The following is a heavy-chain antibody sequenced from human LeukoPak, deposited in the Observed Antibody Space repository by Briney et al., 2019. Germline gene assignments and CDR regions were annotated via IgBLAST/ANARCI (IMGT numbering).Heavy chain of an antibody. V-gene: IGHV4-59*01. Sequence: SETLSLTCNVSGDSIRGFYWGWIRQPPGKGLEWIGYFYYSGDTNYNPALESRVIISVDTSKNQFSLKLSSLTAADTAVYYCARQGRMTEDYWGQGTLVTVSS. CDR3: ARQGRMTEDY. J-gene: IGHJ4*02. CDR1: GDSIRGFY. CDR2: FYYSGDT. D-gene: IGHD2-21*02.